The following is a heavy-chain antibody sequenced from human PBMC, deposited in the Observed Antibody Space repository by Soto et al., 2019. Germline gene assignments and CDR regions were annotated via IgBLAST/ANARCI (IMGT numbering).Heavy chain of an antibody. V-gene: IGHV4-61*01. D-gene: IGHD2-2*01. CDR3: ARRPSGYCISTSCPNWFDP. CDR1: GGSVRSGSYY. Sequence: QVQLQESGPGLVKPSETLSLTCTVSGGSVRSGSYYWSWIRQPPGKGLEWIGYIDYSGSTNYNPSLKSRVTISVDTSKNQFSLQLSSVTAADTAVYYCARRPSGYCISTSCPNWFDPWGQGTLVTVSS. CDR2: IDYSGST. J-gene: IGHJ5*02.